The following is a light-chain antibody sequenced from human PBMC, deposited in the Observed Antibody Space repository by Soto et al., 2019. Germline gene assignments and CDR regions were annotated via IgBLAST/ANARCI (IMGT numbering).Light chain of an antibody. CDR3: QQYKNWPRT. CDR2: GAS. Sequence: ETVMTQSAATLSVSPGERATLSCRASESVSNNLVWYQQKPGQAPRLLIYGASTRVTGIPARFSGSGSGTECTLTISNLQSEDFAVYYCQQYKNWPRTFGQGTKVEIK. V-gene: IGKV3-15*01. J-gene: IGKJ1*01. CDR1: ESVSNN.